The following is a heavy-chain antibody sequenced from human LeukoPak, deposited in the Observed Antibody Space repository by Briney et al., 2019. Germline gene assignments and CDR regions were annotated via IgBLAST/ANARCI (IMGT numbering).Heavy chain of an antibody. V-gene: IGHV3-30*18. CDR3: AKDKESSGYYFDFFDY. D-gene: IGHD3-22*01. CDR1: GFTFSSYG. Sequence: GGSLRLSCAASGFTFSSYGMHWVRQAPGKGLEWVAVISYDGSNKYYADSVKGRFTISRDNSKNTLYLQMNSLRAEDTAVYYCAKDKESSGYYFDFFDYWGQGTLVTVSS. CDR2: ISYDGSNK. J-gene: IGHJ4*02.